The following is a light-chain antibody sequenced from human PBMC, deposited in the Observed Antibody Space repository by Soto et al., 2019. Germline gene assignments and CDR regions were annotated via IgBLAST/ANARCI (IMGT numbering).Light chain of an antibody. Sequence: QSVLTQSSSASASLGSSVKLTCILSSGHSTYIIAWHQQQPGKAPRFLMTLDRSGSYNRGSGVPDRFSGSSSGADRYLTISNLQFEDEGDYYCETWYSNTHKVFGGGSKLTVL. CDR3: ETWYSNTHKV. CDR2: LDRSGSY. V-gene: IGLV4-60*02. J-gene: IGLJ3*02. CDR1: SGHSTYI.